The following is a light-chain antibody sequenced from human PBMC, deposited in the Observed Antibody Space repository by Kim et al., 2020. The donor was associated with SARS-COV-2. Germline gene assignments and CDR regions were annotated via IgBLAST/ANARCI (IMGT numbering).Light chain of an antibody. CDR3: QQRSNWPLT. J-gene: IGKJ4*01. Sequence: SLSPGERATLSCRASQSVSSYLAWYQQKPGQAPRLLIYDAANRATGIPARFSGSGSGTDFTPTISSLEPEDFAVYYCQQRSNWPLTFGGGTKVEIK. CDR1: QSVSSY. V-gene: IGKV3-11*01. CDR2: DAA.